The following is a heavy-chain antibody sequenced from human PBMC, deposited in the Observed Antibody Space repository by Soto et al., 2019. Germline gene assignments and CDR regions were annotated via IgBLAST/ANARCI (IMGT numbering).Heavy chain of an antibody. CDR2: IIPIFGTA. J-gene: IGHJ6*02. D-gene: IGHD2-15*01. V-gene: IGHV1-69*13. Sequence: SVKVSCKASGGTFSSYAISWVRQAPGQGLEWMGGIIPIFGTANYAQKFQGRVTITADESTSTAYMELSSLRSEDTAVYYCARDVLGYCSGGSCYSNGMDVWGQGTTVTVS. CDR1: GGTFSSYA. CDR3: ARDVLGYCSGGSCYSNGMDV.